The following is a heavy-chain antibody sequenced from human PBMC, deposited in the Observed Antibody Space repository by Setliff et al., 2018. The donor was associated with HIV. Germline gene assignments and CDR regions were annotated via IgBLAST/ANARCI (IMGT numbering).Heavy chain of an antibody. J-gene: IGHJ4*02. D-gene: IGHD6-13*01. V-gene: IGHV4-31*03. Sequence: SETLSLTCTVSGGSIYSGAYYWAWIRQHPGKGLEWIGHIYYSGDTHYNPSLKSRLTISIDTSVNQFSLKLSSVTAADTAVYFCARIAWYSESTHGHDLYYFDFWGQGSLVTVSS. CDR2: IYYSGDT. CDR1: GGSIYSGAYY. CDR3: ARIAWYSESTHGHDLYYFDF.